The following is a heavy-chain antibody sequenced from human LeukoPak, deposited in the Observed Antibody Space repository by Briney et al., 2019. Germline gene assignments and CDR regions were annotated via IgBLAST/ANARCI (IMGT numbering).Heavy chain of an antibody. D-gene: IGHD4-17*01. CDR1: GFTFSSYA. V-gene: IGHV3-30-3*01. CDR2: ISYDGSNK. Sequence: GGSLRLSCAASGFTFSSYAMHWVRQAPGKGLEWVAVISYDGSNKYYADSVKGRFTISRDNSKNTLYLQMNSLRAEDTAVYYCTRDASGPTGGDAFDIWGQGTMVTVSS. CDR3: TRDASGPTGGDAFDI. J-gene: IGHJ3*02.